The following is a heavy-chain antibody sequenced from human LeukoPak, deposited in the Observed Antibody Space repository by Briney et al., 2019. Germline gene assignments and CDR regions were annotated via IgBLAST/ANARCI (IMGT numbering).Heavy chain of an antibody. D-gene: IGHD6-13*01. CDR1: GFTFSSFA. V-gene: IGHV3-21*01. CDR2: ISSSSSYI. J-gene: IGHJ4*02. CDR3: ARARIAAAGPIDY. Sequence: GESLRLSCAASGFTFSSFAMSWVRQAPGKGLEWVSSISSSSSYIYYADSVKGRFTISRDNAKNSLYLQMNSLRAEDTAVYYCARARIAAAGPIDYWGQGTLVTVSS.